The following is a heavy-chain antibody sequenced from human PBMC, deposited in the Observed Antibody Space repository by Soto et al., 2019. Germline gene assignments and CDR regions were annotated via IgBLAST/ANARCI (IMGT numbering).Heavy chain of an antibody. V-gene: IGHV5-51*01. CDR2: IYPGDSDT. CDR1: GYSFTSYW. J-gene: IGHJ4*02. Sequence: GESLKISCKGSGYSFTSYWIGWVRQMPGKGLEWMGIIYPGDSDTRYSPSFQGQVTISADKSISTAYLQWSSLKASGTAMYYCARGEGGRRYFDWLHTYYFDYWGQGTLVTVSS. CDR3: ARGEGGRRYFDWLHTYYFDY. D-gene: IGHD3-9*01.